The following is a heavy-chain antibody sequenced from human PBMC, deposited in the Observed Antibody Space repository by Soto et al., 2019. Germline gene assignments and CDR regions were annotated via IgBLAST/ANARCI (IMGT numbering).Heavy chain of an antibody. CDR2: INSDGSST. CDR1: GFTFSSYW. Sequence: EVQLVESGGGLVQPGGSLRLSCAASGFTFSSYWMHWVRQAPGKGLVWVSRINSDGSSTSYADSVKGRFTISRDNAKNTLYLQMNSLRAEDTAVYYCARSHIVVVPAATTYYYYYMDVWGKGTTVTVSS. CDR3: ARSHIVVVPAATTYYYYYMDV. J-gene: IGHJ6*03. D-gene: IGHD2-2*01. V-gene: IGHV3-74*01.